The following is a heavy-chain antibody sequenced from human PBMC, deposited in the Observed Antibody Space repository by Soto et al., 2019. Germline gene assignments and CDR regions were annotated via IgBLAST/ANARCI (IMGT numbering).Heavy chain of an antibody. CDR1: GYTFTSYA. D-gene: IGHD4-17*01. V-gene: IGHV1-3*01. Sequence: QVQLVQSGAEVKKPGASVKVSCKASGYTFTSYAMHWVRQAPGQRLEWMGWINAGNGNTKYSQKFQGRVTITRDTSASTAYMELSSLRSEDTAVYYCARDLDYGEGEAFDIWGQGTMVTVSS. CDR2: INAGNGNT. J-gene: IGHJ3*02. CDR3: ARDLDYGEGEAFDI.